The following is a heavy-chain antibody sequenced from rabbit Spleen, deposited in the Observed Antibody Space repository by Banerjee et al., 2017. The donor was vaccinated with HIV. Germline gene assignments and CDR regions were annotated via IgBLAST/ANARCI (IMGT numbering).Heavy chain of an antibody. CDR2: IDSGSSGFT. CDR3: ARDTASSFSSYGMDL. J-gene: IGHJ6*01. CDR1: GVSFSGDSY. Sequence: QEQLEEFGGDLVKPGASLTLTCTASGVSFSGDSYMCWVRQAPGKGLEWIVCIDSGSSGFTYFASWAKGRFTISKTSSTTVTLQMTSLTAADTATYFCARDTASSFSSYGMDLWGPGTLVTVS. V-gene: IGHV1S45*01. D-gene: IGHD8-1*01.